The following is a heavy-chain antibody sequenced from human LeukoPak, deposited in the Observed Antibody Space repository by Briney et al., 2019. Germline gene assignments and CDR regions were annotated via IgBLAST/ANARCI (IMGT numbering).Heavy chain of an antibody. Sequence: GSLRLSCAASGFHFSTYSMNWVRQALGKGLGWVSDLSRSSTTIYYADSVKGRFTISRDDSKNTLYLQMNSLRAEDTARYYCARIKREDGDVGNWGQGTLVTVSS. J-gene: IGHJ4*02. CDR2: LSRSSTTI. D-gene: IGHD3-10*01. CDR3: ARIKREDGDVGN. CDR1: GFHFSTYS. V-gene: IGHV3-48*01.